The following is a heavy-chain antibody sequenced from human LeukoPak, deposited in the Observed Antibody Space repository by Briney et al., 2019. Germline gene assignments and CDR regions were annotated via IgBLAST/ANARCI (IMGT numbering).Heavy chain of an antibody. CDR3: ARSVGYCSGGSCYSRNWFDP. CDR1: GDSVSSNSAA. D-gene: IGHD2-15*01. J-gene: IGHJ5*02. CDR2: TYYRSKWYN. V-gene: IGHV6-1*01. Sequence: SQTLSLTCAISGDSVSSNSAAWNWIKQSPSRGLEWLGSTYYRSKWYNDYAVSVKSRITINPDTSKNQFSLQLNSVTPEDTAVYYCARSVGYCSGGSCYSRNWFDPWGQGTLVTVSS.